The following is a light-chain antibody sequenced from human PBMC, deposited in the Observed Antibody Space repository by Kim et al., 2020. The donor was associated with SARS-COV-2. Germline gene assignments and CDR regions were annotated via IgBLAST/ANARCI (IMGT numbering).Light chain of an antibody. CDR2: SNN. Sequence: PGQRVTISSSESSSNCVSSTVNVYQQLPGTAPKLLIYSNNQRPSGVPDRFSGSKSGTSASLAISGLQSEDEADYYCAAWDDSLNYVFGTGTKVTVL. J-gene: IGLJ1*01. CDR3: AAWDDSLNYV. V-gene: IGLV1-44*01. CDR1: SSNCVSST.